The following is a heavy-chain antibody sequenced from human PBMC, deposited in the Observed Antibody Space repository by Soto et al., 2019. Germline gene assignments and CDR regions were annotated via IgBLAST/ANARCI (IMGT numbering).Heavy chain of an antibody. V-gene: IGHV3-9*01. CDR2: ISWNSGSI. CDR1: GFTFDDCA. J-gene: IGHJ6*03. Sequence: PGGSLRLSCAASGFTFDDCAMHWVRQAPGKGLEWVSGISWNSGSIGYADSVKGRFTISRDNAKNSLYLQMNSLRAEDTALYYCAKDGLLGYCSGGSCSRYYYYYMDVWGKGTTVTVSS. D-gene: IGHD2-15*01. CDR3: AKDGLLGYCSGGSCSRYYYYYMDV.